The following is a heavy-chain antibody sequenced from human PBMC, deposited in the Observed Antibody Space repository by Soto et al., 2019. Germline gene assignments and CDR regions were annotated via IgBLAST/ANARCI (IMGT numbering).Heavy chain of an antibody. J-gene: IGHJ2*01. CDR1: GGTFSSHT. Sequence: QDQLVQSGAEVKKPGSSVKVSCKASGGTFSSHTFSWVRQAPGQGLAWMGRIIPALGTATYAQKFQGRVTITADASATTVYMQLNSLRAEDTAVYYCARPDFGDYWYFDLWGRGTLVTVSS. V-gene: IGHV1-69*08. CDR3: ARPDFGDYWYFDL. D-gene: IGHD4-17*01. CDR2: IIPALGTA.